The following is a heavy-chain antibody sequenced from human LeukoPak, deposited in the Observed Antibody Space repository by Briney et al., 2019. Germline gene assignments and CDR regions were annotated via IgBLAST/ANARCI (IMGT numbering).Heavy chain of an antibody. D-gene: IGHD3-22*01. CDR1: GYTFTSYG. V-gene: IGHV1-18*01. Sequence: SVKVSCKASGYTFTSYGISWVRQAPGQGLEWMGWISAYNGNTNYAQKLQGRVTMTTDTSTSTAYMELRSLRSDDTAVYYCARLGLVDSSSARDAFDIWGQGTMVTVSS. CDR3: ARLGLVDSSSARDAFDI. J-gene: IGHJ3*02. CDR2: ISAYNGNT.